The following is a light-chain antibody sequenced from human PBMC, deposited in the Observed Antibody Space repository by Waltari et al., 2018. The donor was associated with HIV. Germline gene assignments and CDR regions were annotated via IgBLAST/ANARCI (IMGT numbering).Light chain of an antibody. V-gene: IGLV1-51*01. CDR3: GTWDSSLSAKVV. CDR1: SPGIGGNS. Sequence: QFVFTLPPSVSGAPGQRGTIPCPGSSPGIGGNSLSWYQQLPGTAPKILIYDNNRRPSGIPDRFSGSKSGTSATLGITGPQTGDEADYYCGTWDSSLSAKVVFGGGTKLTVL. J-gene: IGLJ2*01. CDR2: DNN.